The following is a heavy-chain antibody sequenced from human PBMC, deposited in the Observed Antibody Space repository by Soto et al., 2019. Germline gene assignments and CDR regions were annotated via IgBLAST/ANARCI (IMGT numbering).Heavy chain of an antibody. J-gene: IGHJ6*02. V-gene: IGHV5-10-1*01. D-gene: IGHD3-22*01. Sequence: GESLKISCKGSGYSFTSYWISWVRQMPGKGLEWMGRIDPSDSYTNYSPSFQGHVTISADKSISTAYLQWSSLKAPDTAMYYCARPIDSPVGMDVWGQGTTVTVSS. CDR3: ARPIDSPVGMDV. CDR1: GYSFTSYW. CDR2: IDPSDSYT.